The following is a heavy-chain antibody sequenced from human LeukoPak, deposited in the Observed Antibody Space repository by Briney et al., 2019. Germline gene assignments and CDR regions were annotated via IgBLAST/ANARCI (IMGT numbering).Heavy chain of an antibody. CDR3: ARNPIGSMATISFFDY. CDR2: IIPILGIA. Sequence: ASVKVSCKASGGTFSSYAISWVRQAPGQGLEWMGRIIPILGIANYAQKFQGRVTITADKSTSTAYMELSSLRSEDTAVYYCARNPIGSMATISFFDYWGQGALVTVSS. D-gene: IGHD5-12*01. J-gene: IGHJ4*02. V-gene: IGHV1-69*04. CDR1: GGTFSSYA.